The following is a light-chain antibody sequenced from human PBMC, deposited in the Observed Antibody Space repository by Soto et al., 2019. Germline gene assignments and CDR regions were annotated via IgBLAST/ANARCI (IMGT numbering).Light chain of an antibody. CDR2: RAS. V-gene: IGKV3-20*01. CDR1: QSLSGNY. CDR3: QHYGASPWT. J-gene: IGKJ1*01. Sequence: NVLTQSPGTLSLSPGERATLSCRASQSLSGNYLAWYQQKPGQAPRVLIYRASIRATGISDRFSGRGSGTDFTLTISRLEPEDFAVYYCQHYGASPWTFGQGTKVEIK.